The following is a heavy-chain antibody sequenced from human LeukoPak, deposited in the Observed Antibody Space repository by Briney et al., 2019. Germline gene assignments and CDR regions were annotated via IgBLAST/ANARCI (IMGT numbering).Heavy chain of an antibody. V-gene: IGHV1-2*02. Sequence: ASVNVSCKSSGYTFTGYYMHWVRQAPGQGLEWMGLINPNSGGTNYAQKFQGRITMTRDTSISTAYMELSRLRSDDTAVYYRARAHPRGVPAAIFYWGQGTLVTVSS. CDR1: GYTFTGYY. J-gene: IGHJ4*02. CDR3: ARAHPRGVPAAIFY. D-gene: IGHD2-2*01. CDR2: INPNSGGT.